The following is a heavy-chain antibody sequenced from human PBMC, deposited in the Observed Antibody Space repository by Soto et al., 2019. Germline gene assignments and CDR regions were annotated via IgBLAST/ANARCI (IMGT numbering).Heavy chain of an antibody. D-gene: IGHD3-10*01. CDR1: GGTFSNYA. CDR2: IIPIFGTA. Sequence: QVQLVQSGAEVKKPGSSVKVSCKASGGTFSNYAISWVRQAPGQGLEWMGGIIPIFGTANYAQKFQGRVTITADKSTSTAYMELSSLRSEDTAVYYCARDLLWFGELLSNWFDPWGQGTLVTVSS. J-gene: IGHJ5*02. CDR3: ARDLLWFGELLSNWFDP. V-gene: IGHV1-69*06.